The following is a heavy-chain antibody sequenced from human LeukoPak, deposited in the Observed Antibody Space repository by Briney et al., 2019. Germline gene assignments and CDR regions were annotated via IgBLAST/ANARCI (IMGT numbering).Heavy chain of an antibody. V-gene: IGHV3-7*01. CDR2: IREDGSHE. Sequence: GGSLRLSCAASGFNFSTYWMNWVGQAPGKGLEWVAYIREDGSHENYVDSVKGRFTISRDNAKNSLSLQLNSLRAEDTAVYFCARGGTWGSFDYWGQGTLVTVSS. CDR3: ARGGTWGSFDY. D-gene: IGHD3-16*01. CDR1: GFNFSTYW. J-gene: IGHJ4*02.